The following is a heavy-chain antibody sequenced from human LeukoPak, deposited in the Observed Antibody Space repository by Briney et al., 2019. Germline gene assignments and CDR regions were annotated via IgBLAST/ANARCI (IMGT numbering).Heavy chain of an antibody. CDR3: ARDKEFRGGSYSPSYFDY. J-gene: IGHJ4*02. D-gene: IGHD1-26*01. CDR2: IYTSGST. CDR1: GGSISSYY. V-gene: IGHV4-4*07. Sequence: SETLSLTCTVSGGSISSYYWSWIRQPAGKGLEWIGRIYTSGSTNYNPSLKSRVTMSVDTSKNQFSLKLGSVTAADTAVYYCARDKEFRGGSYSPSYFDYWGQGTLVTVSS.